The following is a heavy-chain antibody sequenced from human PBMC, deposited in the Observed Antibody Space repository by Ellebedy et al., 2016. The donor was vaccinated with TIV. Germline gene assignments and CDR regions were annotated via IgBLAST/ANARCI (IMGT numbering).Heavy chain of an antibody. CDR3: ARKENDYGDYYYYGMDV. J-gene: IGHJ6*02. CDR1: GFTFSSYS. CDR2: ISSSSSYI. V-gene: IGHV3-21*01. Sequence: PGGSLRLSCAASGFTFSSYSMNWVRQAPGKGLELVSSISSSSSYIYYADSVKGRFTISRDNAKNSLYLQMNSLRAEDTAVYYCARKENDYGDYYYYGMDVWGQGTTVTVSS. D-gene: IGHD4-17*01.